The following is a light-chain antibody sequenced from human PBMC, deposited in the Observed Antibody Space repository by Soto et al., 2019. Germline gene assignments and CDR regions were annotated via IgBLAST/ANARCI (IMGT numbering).Light chain of an antibody. CDR2: AAS. Sequence: IRMTQCPSSLSASTGDRVTITCRASQSISSYLNWYQQKPGKAPKLLIYAASSLQSGVPSRFSGSGSGTDFTLTISSLQPEDFATYYCQQSYSTLSITFGQGTRLEIK. J-gene: IGKJ5*01. V-gene: IGKV1-39*01. CDR3: QQSYSTLSIT. CDR1: QSISSY.